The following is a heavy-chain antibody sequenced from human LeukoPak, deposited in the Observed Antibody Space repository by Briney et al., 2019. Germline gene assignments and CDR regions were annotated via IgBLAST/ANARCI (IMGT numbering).Heavy chain of an antibody. V-gene: IGHV4-39*07. CDR3: ARAPSGFVAFDI. J-gene: IGHJ3*02. D-gene: IGHD2-21*01. Sequence: SETLSLTCSVSGGSISSSGQYWGWIRQPPGKGLEWIGSIYHSGSTYYNPSLKSRVTISVDTSKNQFSLKLSSVTAADTAVYYCARAPSGFVAFDIWGQGTMVTVSS. CDR1: GGSISSSGQY. CDR2: IYHSGST.